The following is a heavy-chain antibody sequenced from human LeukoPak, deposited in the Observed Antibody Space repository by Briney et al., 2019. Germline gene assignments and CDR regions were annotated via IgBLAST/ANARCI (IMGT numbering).Heavy chain of an antibody. CDR1: GFAFSTYS. Sequence: GGSLRLSCAASGFAFSTYSMTWVRQAPGQGLEWLSYVTSNSGTIHYSDSVKGRFTISRDNAKNSLYLQMNSLRAEDTAVYYCARVRGGGGSFDIWGQGTMVTVSS. V-gene: IGHV3-48*01. CDR2: VTSNSGTI. CDR3: ARVRGGGGSFDI. D-gene: IGHD3-16*01. J-gene: IGHJ3*02.